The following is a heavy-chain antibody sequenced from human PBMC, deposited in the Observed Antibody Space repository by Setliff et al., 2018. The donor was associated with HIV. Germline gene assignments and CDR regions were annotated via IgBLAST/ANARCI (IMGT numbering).Heavy chain of an antibody. D-gene: IGHD2-8*02. J-gene: IGHJ4*02. V-gene: IGHV1-18*01. Sequence: ASVKVSCKTSGGIFVHYAISWVRQAPGQGLEWMGWISAYNGNTKYAQKLQGRITINWDTSASTAYLELSSLRSEDTAVYYCARGALLAVFDFDHWGQGTMVTVSS. CDR3: ARGALLAVFDFDH. CDR2: ISAYNGNT. CDR1: GGIFVHYA.